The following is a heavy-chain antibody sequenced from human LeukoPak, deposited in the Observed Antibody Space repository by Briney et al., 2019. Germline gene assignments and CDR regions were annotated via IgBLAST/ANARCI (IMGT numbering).Heavy chain of an antibody. J-gene: IGHJ5*01. CDR1: GYTFKHYG. CDR2: ISTYNGDT. Sequence: ASVKVSCKGSGYTFKHYGIIWVRQAPAQGIEWMGWISTYNGDTKHAQKVQGRLTLTADASTDTAYMELRGRTSDDTAVYYCARDPSNTSGWYIWFDFWGQGTLVTVSS. V-gene: IGHV1-18*04. CDR3: ARDPSNTSGWYIWFDF. D-gene: IGHD6-19*01.